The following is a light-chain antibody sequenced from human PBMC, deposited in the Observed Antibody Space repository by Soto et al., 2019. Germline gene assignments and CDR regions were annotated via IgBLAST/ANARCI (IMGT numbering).Light chain of an antibody. CDR1: QDINIS. Sequence: DIQMTQSPSSVSASIGDTVTITCRASQDINISLNLYQQKPGEVPRLLIYSASTLHSGVPSRFTGSGSETDFTLTIRSLQPEDFATYYCQHGYVAPYTFGQGTKVDIK. CDR2: SAS. V-gene: IGKV1-39*01. CDR3: QHGYVAPYT. J-gene: IGKJ2*01.